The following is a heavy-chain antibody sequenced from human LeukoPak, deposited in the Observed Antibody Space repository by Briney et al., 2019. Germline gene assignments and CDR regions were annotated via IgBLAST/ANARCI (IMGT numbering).Heavy chain of an antibody. Sequence: PGGSLRLSCAASGFTFSSYSMNWVRQAPGKGLEWVSYISGSSSTIYYADSVKGRFTISRDNAKNSLYLQMNSLRAEDTAVYYCARVYSSSDYWGQGTLVTVSS. CDR1: GFTFSSYS. D-gene: IGHD6-6*01. J-gene: IGHJ4*02. V-gene: IGHV3-48*01. CDR2: ISGSSSTI. CDR3: ARVYSSSDY.